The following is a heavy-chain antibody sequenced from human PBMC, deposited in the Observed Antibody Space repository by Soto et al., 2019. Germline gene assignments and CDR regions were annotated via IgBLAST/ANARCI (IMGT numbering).Heavy chain of an antibody. Sequence: DVRLLQSGGGLAQPGGSLRLSCAASGFTFKTAAMGWVRQTSTKGLEWVSSVRGTGASRYYADSVKGRFTVSRDNSKNTVSLQMDSLRVDDTALYYCVKVDPDYSSTPRRFDSWGQGVPVTVSS. CDR3: VKVDPDYSSTPRRFDS. CDR1: GFTFKTAA. J-gene: IGHJ4*02. CDR2: VRGTGASR. V-gene: IGHV3-23*01. D-gene: IGHD4-4*01.